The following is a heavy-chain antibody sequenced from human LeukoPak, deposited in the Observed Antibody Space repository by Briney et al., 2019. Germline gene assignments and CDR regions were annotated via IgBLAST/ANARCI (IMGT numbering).Heavy chain of an antibody. CDR3: AREGYSGSSGQAQNAFDI. J-gene: IGHJ3*02. CDR1: DGSISSGGYY. Sequence: SETLSLTCTVSDGSISSGGYYWSWIRQPPGKGLEWIGSIYHSGSTYYNPSLKSRVTISVDTSKNQFSLKLSSVTAADTAVYYCAREGYSGSSGQAQNAFDIWGQGTMVTVSS. CDR2: IYHSGST. D-gene: IGHD1-26*01. V-gene: IGHV4-39*07.